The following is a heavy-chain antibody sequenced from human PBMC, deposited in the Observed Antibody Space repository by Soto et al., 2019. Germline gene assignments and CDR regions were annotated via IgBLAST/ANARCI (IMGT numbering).Heavy chain of an antibody. D-gene: IGHD3-3*01. CDR1: GGTFSSYT. Sequence: QVQLVQSGAEVKKPGSSVKVSCKASGGTFSSYTISWVRQAPGQGLEWMGRIIPILGIANYAQKFQGRVTITANKSTSTAYMELCSLRSEDTAVYYCARHPSPNTIFVAWGQGTLVTVSS. CDR2: IIPILGIA. J-gene: IGHJ4*02. CDR3: ARHPSPNTIFVA. V-gene: IGHV1-69*02.